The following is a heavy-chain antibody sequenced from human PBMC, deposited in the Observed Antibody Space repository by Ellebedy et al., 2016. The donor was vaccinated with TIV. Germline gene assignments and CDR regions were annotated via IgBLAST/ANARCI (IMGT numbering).Heavy chain of an antibody. V-gene: IGHV3-23*01. Sequence: GGSLRLXXAASGFTFSSYAMSWVRQAPGKGLEWVSAISGSGGSTYYADSVKGRFTISRDNSKNTLYLQMNSLRAEDTAVYYCAKDRGVQTGTTNKSGYYYYGMDGWGQGTTVTVSS. CDR1: GFTFSSYA. CDR3: AKDRGVQTGTTNKSGYYYYGMDG. J-gene: IGHJ6*02. D-gene: IGHD1-7*01. CDR2: ISGSGGST.